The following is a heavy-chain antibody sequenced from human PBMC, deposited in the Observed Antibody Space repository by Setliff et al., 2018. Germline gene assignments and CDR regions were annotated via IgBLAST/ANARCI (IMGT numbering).Heavy chain of an antibody. Sequence: SETLSLTCSVYGESFSNNYWSWIRQTPGKGLEWIGESNHGGSTSYHPSLKSRLTMSVDTSKNQFSLKLSSVTAADTAVYYCARGDYYDSSEYFQHWGQGTLVTVSS. CDR1: GESFSNNY. V-gene: IGHV4-34*01. J-gene: IGHJ1*01. CDR3: ARGDYYDSSEYFQH. CDR2: SNHGGST. D-gene: IGHD3-22*01.